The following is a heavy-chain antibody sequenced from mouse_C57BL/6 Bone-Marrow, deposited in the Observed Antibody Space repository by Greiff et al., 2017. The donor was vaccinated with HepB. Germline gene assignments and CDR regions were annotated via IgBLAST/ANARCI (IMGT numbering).Heavy chain of an antibody. V-gene: IGHV1-54*01. CDR1: GYAFTNYL. J-gene: IGHJ2*01. CDR3: ARYYLYYFDY. Sequence: VQLQQSGAELVRPGTSVKVSCKASGYAFTNYLIEWVKQRPGQGLEWIGVINPGSGGTNYNEKFKGKATLTADKSSSTAYMQLSSLTSEDSAVYFCARYYLYYFDYWGQGTTLTVSS. CDR2: INPGSGGT. D-gene: IGHD5-5*01.